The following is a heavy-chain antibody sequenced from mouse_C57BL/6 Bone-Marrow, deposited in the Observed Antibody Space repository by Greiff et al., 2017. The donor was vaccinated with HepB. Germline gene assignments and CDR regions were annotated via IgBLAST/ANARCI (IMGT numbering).Heavy chain of an antibody. V-gene: IGHV1-72*01. D-gene: IGHD1-1*01. J-gene: IGHJ4*01. CDR1: GYTFTSYW. Sequence: QVQLQQPGAELVKPGASVKLSCKASGYTFTSYWMHWVKQRPGRGLEWIGRIDPNSGGTKYNEKFKSKATLTVDKPSSTAYMQLSSLTSEDSAVYYCARRCGYYDGSRDAMDYWGQGTSVTVSS. CDR3: ARRCGYYDGSRDAMDY. CDR2: IDPNSGGT.